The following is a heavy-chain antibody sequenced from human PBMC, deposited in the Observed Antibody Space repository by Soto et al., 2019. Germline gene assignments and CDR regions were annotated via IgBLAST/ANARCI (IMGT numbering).Heavy chain of an antibody. V-gene: IGHV4-31*03. Sequence: QVQLQESGPGLVKPSQTLSLTCTVSGGSISSGGYYWSWIRQHPGKGLEWIGYIYYSGSNYYNPSLTVRVTLAVDPSKNQSSLKVSSVTAADTAVYYCAREPVIWGQGTLVTVSS. J-gene: IGHJ4*02. CDR3: AREPVI. CDR2: IYYSGSN. CDR1: GGSISSGGYY. D-gene: IGHD3-10*01.